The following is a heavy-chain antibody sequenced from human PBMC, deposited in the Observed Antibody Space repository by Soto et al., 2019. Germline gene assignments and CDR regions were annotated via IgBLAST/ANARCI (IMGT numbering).Heavy chain of an antibody. Sequence: EVQLLESGGGLVQPGGSLRLSCAASGFTFSSYAMSWVRQAPGKGLDWVSATSGSGGNTYYADSVKGRFTISRDNSKNPPSLPMHSLRTEDTAVYYSANAIFAYRDYFSHFAYWGQGTLVTVSS. CDR1: GFTFSSYA. V-gene: IGHV3-23*01. D-gene: IGHD4-17*01. J-gene: IGHJ4*02. CDR3: ANAIFAYRDYFSHFAY. CDR2: TSGSGGNT.